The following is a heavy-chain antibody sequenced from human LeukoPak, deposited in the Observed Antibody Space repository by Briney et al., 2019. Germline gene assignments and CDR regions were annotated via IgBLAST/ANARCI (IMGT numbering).Heavy chain of an antibody. CDR1: GYSFTSYG. D-gene: IGHD3-10*01. J-gene: IGHJ4*02. Sequence: GESLQISCQGSGYSFTSYGISWVRQAPGQGLEWMGWISAYNGNTNYAQKLQGRVTMTTDTSTSTAYMELRSLRSDDTAVYYCARDHYYGSGSLDYWGQGTLVTVSS. CDR2: ISAYNGNT. V-gene: IGHV1-18*01. CDR3: ARDHYYGSGSLDY.